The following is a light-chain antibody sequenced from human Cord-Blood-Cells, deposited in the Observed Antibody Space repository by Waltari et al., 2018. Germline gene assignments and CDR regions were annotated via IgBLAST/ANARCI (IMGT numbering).Light chain of an antibody. Sequence: EIVMTQSPATLSVSAGERATLSCRASQSVSSNLAWYQQKPGQAPRLLIYGASTRATGIPARFSGSESGTEFTLTISSLQSEDFAVYYCQQYNNWPYTFGQGTKLEIK. CDR2: GAS. CDR1: QSVSSN. CDR3: QQYNNWPYT. V-gene: IGKV3-15*01. J-gene: IGKJ2*01.